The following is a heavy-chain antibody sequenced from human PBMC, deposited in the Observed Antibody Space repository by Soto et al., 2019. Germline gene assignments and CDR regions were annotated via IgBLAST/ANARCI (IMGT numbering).Heavy chain of an antibody. J-gene: IGHJ4*02. CDR2: ISSKGVGERR. V-gene: IGHV3-15*01. D-gene: IGHD2-15*01. CDR3: TTSPPVGGHGSGGGCY. Sequence: EVQLVESGGDLVKPGGSLSLSCAASGFSFDDAWISWVRQAPGQGLEWIGRISSKGVGERRDYAAPVKGRFTISRDDSQNTVSLLIKMLKIEDTAVDYCTTSPPVGGHGSGGGCYWGQGTLVTVSS. CDR1: GFSFDDAW.